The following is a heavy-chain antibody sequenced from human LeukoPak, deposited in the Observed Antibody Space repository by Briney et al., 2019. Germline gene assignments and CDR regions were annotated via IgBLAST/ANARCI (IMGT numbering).Heavy chain of an antibody. Sequence: PGGSLRLSCAASGFTFSSYAMHWVRQAPGKGLEWVAVISYDGSNKYYADSVKGRFTISRDSSKNTLYLQMNSLRAEDTAVYYCARDGRSSGWYQGFDYWGQGTLVTVSS. J-gene: IGHJ4*02. V-gene: IGHV3-30-3*01. D-gene: IGHD6-19*01. CDR3: ARDGRSSGWYQGFDY. CDR1: GFTFSSYA. CDR2: ISYDGSNK.